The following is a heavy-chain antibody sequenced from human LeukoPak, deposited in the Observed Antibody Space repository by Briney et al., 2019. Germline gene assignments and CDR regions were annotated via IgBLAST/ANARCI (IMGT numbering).Heavy chain of an antibody. D-gene: IGHD3-10*01. Sequence: SQTLSLTCAISGDSVSSNSASWNWIRQSPSRGLEWLGRTYYRSKWYDDYAISVKSRITINPDTSKNQFSLHLNSVTPEDSAVYYCARGGHGLTASLFDPWGQGTLVTVSS. J-gene: IGHJ5*02. CDR1: GDSVSSNSAS. CDR3: ARGGHGLTASLFDP. CDR2: TYYRSKWYD. V-gene: IGHV6-1*01.